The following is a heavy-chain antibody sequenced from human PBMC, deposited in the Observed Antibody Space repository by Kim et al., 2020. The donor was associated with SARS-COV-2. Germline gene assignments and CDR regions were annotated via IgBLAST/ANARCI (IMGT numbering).Heavy chain of an antibody. Sequence: SETLSLTCAVYGGSFSGYYWSWIRQPPGKGLEWIGEINHSGSTNYNPSLKSRVTISVDTSKNQFSLKLSSVTAADTAVYYCARVEAGYTGYDLNWFDPWGQGTLVTVSS. D-gene: IGHD5-12*01. V-gene: IGHV4-34*01. CDR1: GGSFSGYY. CDR2: INHSGST. CDR3: ARVEAGYTGYDLNWFDP. J-gene: IGHJ5*02.